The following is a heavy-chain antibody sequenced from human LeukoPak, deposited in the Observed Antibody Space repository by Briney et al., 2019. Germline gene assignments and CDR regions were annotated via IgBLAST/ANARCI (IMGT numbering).Heavy chain of an antibody. D-gene: IGHD3-9*01. J-gene: IGHJ3*02. CDR3: ARIYDILTGYYHDAFDI. Sequence: PSETLSLTCTVSGGSMHNYFWSWIRQPPGKGLEWIGYIYYSGSTNYNPSLKRRVTMSVDTSKNQFSLKLSSVTAADTAVYYCARIYDILTGYYHDAFDIWGQGTMVTVSS. CDR1: GGSMHNYF. CDR2: IYYSGST. V-gene: IGHV4-59*01.